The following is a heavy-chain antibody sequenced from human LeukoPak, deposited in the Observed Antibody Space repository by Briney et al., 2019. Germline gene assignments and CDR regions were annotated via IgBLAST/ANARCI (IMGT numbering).Heavy chain of an antibody. CDR1: GVSIRSSYYY. V-gene: IGHV4-39*01. D-gene: IGHD3-10*01. Sequence: SETLSLTCTVSGVSIRSSYYYWGWLRQPPGKGREWIGSIYDSGSTYYNPSLKSRVTISVDTSKNPFSLKLNSVPAADTAVYYCARPYGPWGQATLVTVSS. J-gene: IGHJ5*02. CDR2: IYDSGST. CDR3: ARPYGP.